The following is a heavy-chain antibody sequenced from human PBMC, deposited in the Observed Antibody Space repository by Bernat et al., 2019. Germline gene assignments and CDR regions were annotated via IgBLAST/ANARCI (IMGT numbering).Heavy chain of an antibody. J-gene: IGHJ3*02. CDR2: ISGSGGST. CDR1: GFTFSSYA. CDR3: AKGIKYGSGSYYNGGDAFDI. V-gene: IGHV3-23*04. D-gene: IGHD3-10*01. Sequence: VQLVESGGGVVQPGRSLRLSCAASGFTFSSYAMSWVRQAPGKGLEWVSAISGSGGSTYYADSVKGRFTISRDNSKNTLYLQMNSLRAEDTAVYYCAKGIKYGSGSYYNGGDAFDIWGQGTMVTVSS.